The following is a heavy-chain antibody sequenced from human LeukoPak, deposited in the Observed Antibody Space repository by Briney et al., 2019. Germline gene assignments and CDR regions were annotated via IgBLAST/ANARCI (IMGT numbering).Heavy chain of an antibody. CDR2: INWNGGST. V-gene: IGHV3-20*04. CDR3: ARETVYGDYFDY. J-gene: IGHJ4*02. Sequence: PGGSLRLSCAASGFTFSSYSMNWVRQAPGKGLEWVSGINWNGGSTGYADSVKGRFTISRDNAKNSLYLQMNSLRAEDTALYYCARETVYGDYFDYWGQGTLVTVSS. D-gene: IGHD4-17*01. CDR1: GFTFSSYS.